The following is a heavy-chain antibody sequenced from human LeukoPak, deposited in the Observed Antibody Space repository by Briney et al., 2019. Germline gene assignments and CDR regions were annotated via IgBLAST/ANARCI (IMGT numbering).Heavy chain of an antibody. D-gene: IGHD3-10*01. J-gene: IGHJ4*02. CDR1: GGSISSSSYY. V-gene: IGHV4-39*07. CDR3: ARSNYYGSGSYYMDVGFDY. Sequence: SETLSLTCTVSGGSISSSSYYWGWIRQPPGKGLEWIGSIYYSGSTYYNPSLKSRVTISVDTSKNQFSLKLSSVTAADTAVYYCARSNYYGSGSYYMDVGFDYWGQGTLVTVSS. CDR2: IYYSGST.